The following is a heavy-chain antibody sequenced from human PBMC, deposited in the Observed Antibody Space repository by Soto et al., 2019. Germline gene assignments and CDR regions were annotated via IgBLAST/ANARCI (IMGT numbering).Heavy chain of an antibody. J-gene: IGHJ4*02. V-gene: IGHV4-31*03. CDR1: GGSISSGGYS. CDR2: FYYSGST. Sequence: QVQLQESGPGLVKPSQTLSLTCTVSGGSISSGGYSWSWIRQHPGKGLEWIGHFYYSGSTYYNPSLKSRVTMSVDTSKNQFSLKLSSVTAADTAMYYCARVWGMTPDYWGQGTLVTVSS. CDR3: ARVWGMTPDY. D-gene: IGHD7-27*01.